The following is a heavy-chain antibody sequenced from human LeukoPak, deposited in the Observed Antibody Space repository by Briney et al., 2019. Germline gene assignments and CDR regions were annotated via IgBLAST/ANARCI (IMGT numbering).Heavy chain of an antibody. J-gene: IGHJ4*02. Sequence: GGSLRLSCTASGFTFSDYAMSWVRQAPGKGLEWVSSISGSAITTFYADSVKGRFAISRDNSKKTLYLQMNSLRAEATAVYYCAKDERFRDLDDYRGQGTLVTVSS. D-gene: IGHD5-24*01. CDR2: ISGSAITT. CDR1: GFTFSDYA. CDR3: AKDERFRDLDDY. V-gene: IGHV3-23*01.